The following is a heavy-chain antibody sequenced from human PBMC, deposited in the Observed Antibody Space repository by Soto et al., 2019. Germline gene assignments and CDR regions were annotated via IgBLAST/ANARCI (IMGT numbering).Heavy chain of an antibody. CDR3: ARLTSQLWYMDV. D-gene: IGHD5-18*01. CDR1: GGSISSYY. Sequence: QVQLQESGPGLVKPSETLSLTCTVSGGSISSYYWSWIRQPPGKGLEWIGYIYYSGSTNYNPSLKTRATIPVDTSKNQFSLKLSSVTAADTAVYDCARLTSQLWYMDVWGKGTTVTVSS. CDR2: IYYSGST. J-gene: IGHJ6*03. V-gene: IGHV4-59*08.